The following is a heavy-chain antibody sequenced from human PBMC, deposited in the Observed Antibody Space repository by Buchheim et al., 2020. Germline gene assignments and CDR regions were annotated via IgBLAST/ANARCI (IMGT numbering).Heavy chain of an antibody. CDR2: INPNGGGT. V-gene: IGHV1-2*04. J-gene: IGHJ5*02. Sequence: QVHLVQSGAEVKKPGASVKVSCKASGYTFSGYYIHWVRQAPGQGLEWMGWINPNGGGTNYAQKFQGWVTMTRDTSISTVYMELRRLRSDETAVYYCARELPGITVAGSWFDPWGQGTL. D-gene: IGHD6-19*01. CDR3: ARELPGITVAGSWFDP. CDR1: GYTFSGYY.